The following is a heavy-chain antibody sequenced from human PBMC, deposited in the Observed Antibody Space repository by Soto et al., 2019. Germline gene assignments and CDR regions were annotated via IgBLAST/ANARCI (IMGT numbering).Heavy chain of an antibody. D-gene: IGHD4-17*01. Sequence: QVQLVQSGAEVKKPGSSVKVSCKASGGTFSSYAISWVRQAPGQGLEWMGGIIPIFGTANYAQKFQGRVTTTADDCTGTAYMELGSLRSEDTAEYYCARARKVPYGDYSNPLDYWGQGTLVTVAS. V-gene: IGHV1-69*12. J-gene: IGHJ4*02. CDR3: ARARKVPYGDYSNPLDY. CDR2: IIPIFGTA. CDR1: GGTFSSYA.